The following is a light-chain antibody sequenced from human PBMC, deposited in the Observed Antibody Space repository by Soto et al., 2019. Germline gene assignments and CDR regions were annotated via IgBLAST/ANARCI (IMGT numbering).Light chain of an antibody. J-gene: IGKJ1*01. Sequence: EIVLTQSPGTPSLSPGERATLSCRASQSVSSGYLAWYQQKPGQAPRLLIYGASSRATGIPDRFSGSGSGTDFTLTISRLEPEDFAVYYCQQYGSQGTFGQGTKVDIK. CDR2: GAS. CDR1: QSVSSGY. V-gene: IGKV3-20*01. CDR3: QQYGSQGT.